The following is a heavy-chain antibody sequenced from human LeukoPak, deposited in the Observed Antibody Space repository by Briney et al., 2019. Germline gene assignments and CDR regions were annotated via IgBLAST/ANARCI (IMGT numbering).Heavy chain of an antibody. D-gene: IGHD5-18*01. V-gene: IGHV1-69*04. CDR1: GYTFSSYA. Sequence: SVKVSCKASGYTFSSYAISWVRQAPGQGLEWMGRIIPILGIANYAQKFQGRVTITADKSTSTAYMELSSLRSEDTAVYYCARNGVDTAMAADYWGQGTLVTVSS. CDR3: ARNGVDTAMAADY. J-gene: IGHJ4*02. CDR2: IIPILGIA.